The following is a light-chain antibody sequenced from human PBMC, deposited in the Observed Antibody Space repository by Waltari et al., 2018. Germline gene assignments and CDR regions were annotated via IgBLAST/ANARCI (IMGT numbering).Light chain of an antibody. J-gene: IGLJ1*01. CDR1: SSDVGTYQF. Sequence: QSALTQPASVSGSPGQSISISCTGTSSDVGTYQFVSWFQQHPGKAPKLVIYEGHKRPAGVPDRFTGSKSGNTAALTISGLQPDDEADYYCCSYVSSSTPRHVFGTGTKVTVL. CDR2: EGH. V-gene: IGLV2-23*01. CDR3: CSYVSSSTPRHV.